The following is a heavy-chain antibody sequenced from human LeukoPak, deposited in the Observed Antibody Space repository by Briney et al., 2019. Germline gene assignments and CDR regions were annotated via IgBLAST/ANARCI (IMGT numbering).Heavy chain of an antibody. CDR3: ARDWGGYSSSWYAF. J-gene: IGHJ4*02. V-gene: IGHV1-18*01. CDR2: ISAYNGNT. CDR1: GYTFTSYG. D-gene: IGHD6-13*01. Sequence: APVKVSCKASGYTFTSYGISWVRQAPGQGLEWMGWISAYNGNTNYAQKLQGRVTMTTDTSTSTAYMELRSLRSDDTAVYYCARDWGGYSSSWYAFWGQGTLVTVSS.